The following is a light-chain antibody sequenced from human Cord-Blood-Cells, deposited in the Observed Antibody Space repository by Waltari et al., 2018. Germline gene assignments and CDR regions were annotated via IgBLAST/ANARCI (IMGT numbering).Light chain of an antibody. V-gene: IGKV1-39*01. CDR1: QSISSY. CDR3: QQSYSTPLT. J-gene: IGKJ4*01. Sequence: DIQVTPSPSYLTSSVGVSVNITCRASQSISSYLNWYQQKPGKAPKLLTYAASSLQRGVPSRFSGSGSGTEFTLTISSLQPEDFATYYCQQSYSTPLTFGGGTKVEIK. CDR2: AAS.